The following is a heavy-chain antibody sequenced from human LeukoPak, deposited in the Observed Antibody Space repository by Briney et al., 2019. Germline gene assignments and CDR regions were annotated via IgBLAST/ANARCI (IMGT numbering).Heavy chain of an antibody. Sequence: SETLSLTCTVSGGSISSSSYYWGWIRQPPGKGLEWIGSIYYSGSPYYNPSLKSRDTISVDTSKKQFSLKLSSVTAADTAVYYCARHVGFITMVRGVINNNWFDPWGQGTLVTVSS. D-gene: IGHD3-10*01. V-gene: IGHV4-39*01. CDR2: IYYSGSP. J-gene: IGHJ5*02. CDR3: ARHVGFITMVRGVINNNWFDP. CDR1: GGSISSSSYY.